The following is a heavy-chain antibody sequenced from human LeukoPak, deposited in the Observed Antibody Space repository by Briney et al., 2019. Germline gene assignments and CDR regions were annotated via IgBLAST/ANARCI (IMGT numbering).Heavy chain of an antibody. CDR1: GYTFTSYG. CDR3: ARDLPLLYYYDSSGYCDPPVAFDI. Sequence: SVKVSCKASGYTFTSYGISWVRQAPGQGLEWMGWISAYNGNTNYAQKLQGRVTMTTDTSTSTAYMELRSLRSDDTAVYYCARDLPLLYYYDSSGYCDPPVAFDIWGQGTMVTVSS. D-gene: IGHD3-22*01. CDR2: ISAYNGNT. J-gene: IGHJ3*02. V-gene: IGHV1-18*01.